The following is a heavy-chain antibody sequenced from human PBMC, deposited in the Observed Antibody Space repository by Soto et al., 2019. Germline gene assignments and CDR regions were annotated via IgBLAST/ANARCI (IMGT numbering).Heavy chain of an antibody. V-gene: IGHV4-59*01. D-gene: IGHD6-19*01. CDR2: IYYSGST. CDR3: ARDIAVAKYYYYGMDV. Sequence: SETLSLTCTVSGGSISSYYWSWIRQPPGKGLEWIGYIYYSGSTNYNPSLKSRVTISVDTSKNQFSLKLSSVTAADTAVYYCARDIAVAKYYYYGMDVWGQGTTVTVSS. CDR1: GGSISSYY. J-gene: IGHJ6*02.